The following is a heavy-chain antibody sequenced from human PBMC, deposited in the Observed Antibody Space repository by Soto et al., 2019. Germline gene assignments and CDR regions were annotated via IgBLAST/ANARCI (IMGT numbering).Heavy chain of an antibody. Sequence: GGSLRLSCVGSGFTFSSYAMSWVRQVPGKGLEWVSSISDAAGSAYYVDSVKGRFTISRDNSKKTLYLQMNSLRAEDSAVYYCARPYGGKIGDAPDLWGPGTMVTVSS. CDR1: GFTFSSYA. D-gene: IGHD4-17*01. CDR3: ARPYGGKIGDAPDL. J-gene: IGHJ3*01. CDR2: ISDAAGSA. V-gene: IGHV3-23*01.